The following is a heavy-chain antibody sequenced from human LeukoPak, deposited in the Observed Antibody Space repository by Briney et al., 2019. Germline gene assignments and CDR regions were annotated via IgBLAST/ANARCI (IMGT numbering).Heavy chain of an antibody. Sequence: GGSLRLSCAASGFTFSSYWMSWVRQAPGKGLEWVANIKQDGSEKYYVDSVKGRFTISRDNAKNSLYLQMNSLRAEDTAVYYCARSHRYDYNRKYYMDVWGKGTTVTVSS. CDR2: IKQDGSEK. V-gene: IGHV3-7*01. CDR1: GFTFSSYW. J-gene: IGHJ6*03. CDR3: ARSHRYDYNRKYYMDV. D-gene: IGHD5-24*01.